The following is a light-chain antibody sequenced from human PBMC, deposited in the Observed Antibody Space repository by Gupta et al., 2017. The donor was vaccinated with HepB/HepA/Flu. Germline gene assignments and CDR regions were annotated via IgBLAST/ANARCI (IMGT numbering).Light chain of an antibody. V-gene: IGLV1-47*01. CDR1: SSKIGSKY. CDR3: AAWDVSLSGPV. J-gene: IGLJ3*02. CDR2: ANN. Sequence: QSVLTQPPPTSGPPGQTVTISCSRSSSKIGSKYVYWYQQFPGTAPKLLMYANNQRPSGVPDRFSGSKSGTSASLAIDGLRSEDETDYYCAAWDVSLSGPVFGGGTKLTVL.